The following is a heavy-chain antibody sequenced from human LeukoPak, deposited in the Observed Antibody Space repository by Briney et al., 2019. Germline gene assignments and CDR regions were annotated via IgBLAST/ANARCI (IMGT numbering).Heavy chain of an antibody. V-gene: IGHV1-18*01. CDR3: ARGPYCSGGSCYRNNWFDP. D-gene: IGHD2-15*01. CDR2: ISAYNGNT. Sequence: ASVKVSYKASDYTFTSYGISWVRQAPGQGLEWMGWISAYNGNTNYAQKLQGRVTMTTDTSTSTAYMELRSLRSDDTAVYYCARGPYCSGGSCYRNNWFDPWGQGTLVTVSS. J-gene: IGHJ5*02. CDR1: DYTFTSYG.